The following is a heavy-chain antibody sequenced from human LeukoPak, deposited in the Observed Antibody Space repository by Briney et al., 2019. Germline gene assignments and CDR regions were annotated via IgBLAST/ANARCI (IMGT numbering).Heavy chain of an antibody. J-gene: IGHJ4*02. CDR2: IYPGDSDT. CDR1: GYTFTSYW. V-gene: IGHV5-51*01. CDR3: ARLNSGAHDY. D-gene: IGHD5-12*01. Sequence: GASLKISCKGSGYTFTSYWIGWVRQMPGKGLGWMGIIYPGDSDTRYSPSFEGQVTISADKSISTAYLQWSSLKASDTAMYYCARLNSGAHDYWGQGTLVTVSS.